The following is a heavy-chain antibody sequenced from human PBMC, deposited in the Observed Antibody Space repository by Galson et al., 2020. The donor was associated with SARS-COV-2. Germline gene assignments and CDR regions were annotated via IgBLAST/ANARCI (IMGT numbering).Heavy chain of an antibody. V-gene: IGHV3-23*01. CDR1: GFTFSNNA. CDR3: ARESGPPRGGWDY. CDR2: IRGRRTST. D-gene: IGHD6-19*01. J-gene: IGHJ4*02. Sequence: GDSLKISCTATGFTFSNNAMGCVHQAQGKGLKWVSAIRGRRTSTYYADSVQGRFTISRDNSKNTLYLQMNSLSVGDTAVYYCARESGPPRGGWDYWGQGALVTVSS.